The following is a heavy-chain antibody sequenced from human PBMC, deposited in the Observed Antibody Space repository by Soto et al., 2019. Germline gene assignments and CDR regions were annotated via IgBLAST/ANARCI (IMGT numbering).Heavy chain of an antibody. D-gene: IGHD4-17*01. Sequence: GASVKVSCKASGGTFSSYAISWVRQAPGQGLEWMGGIIPIFGTANYAQKFQGRVTITADESTSTAYMELSSLRSEDTAVYYCARGFVTTKDYYYYGMDVWGQGNTVTVSS. CDR1: GGTFSSYA. J-gene: IGHJ6*01. V-gene: IGHV1-69*13. CDR3: ARGFVTTKDYYYYGMDV. CDR2: IIPIFGTA.